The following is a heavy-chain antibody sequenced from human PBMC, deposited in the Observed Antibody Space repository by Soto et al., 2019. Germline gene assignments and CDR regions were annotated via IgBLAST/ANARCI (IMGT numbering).Heavy chain of an antibody. CDR2: ISYDGSNK. CDR3: AKDLGSGKPYYYYAMDV. V-gene: IGHV3-30*18. Sequence: QVQLVESGGGVVQPGRSLRLSCGASGFIFSKYGMHWVRQAPGKGLEWVAVISYDGSNKYYAESVKGRFIISRDKSENTPYLHMNSLRAEHTALYYCAKDLGSGKPYYYYAMDVWGQGTTVTVSS. D-gene: IGHD3-10*01. CDR1: GFIFSKYG. J-gene: IGHJ6*02.